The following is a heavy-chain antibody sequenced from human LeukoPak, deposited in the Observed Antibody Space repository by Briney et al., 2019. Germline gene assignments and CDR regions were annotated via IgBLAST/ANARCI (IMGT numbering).Heavy chain of an antibody. CDR2: ISAYNSAYNGNT. D-gene: IGHD3-10*01. Sequence: ASVKVSCKASGYTFINYGITWVRQAPGQGLEWMGWISAYNSAYNGNTHYAQKLQGRVTMTTDTSTNTGYMELKSLRSDHTAVYYCAREYGSGSYTGIDYWGQGTLVTVSS. CDR1: GYTFINYG. J-gene: IGHJ4*02. V-gene: IGHV1-18*01. CDR3: AREYGSGSYTGIDY.